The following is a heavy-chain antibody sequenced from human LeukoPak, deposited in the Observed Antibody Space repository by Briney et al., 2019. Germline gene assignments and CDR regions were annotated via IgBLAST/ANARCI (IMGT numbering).Heavy chain of an antibody. V-gene: IGHV4-61*01. CDR3: ARGHSSGLLFDC. Sequence: PSETLSLTCTVSGGSVSSGSYYWSWIRQPPGKGLEWIGYIYYSGSTNYNPSLKSRVTISVDTSKNQFSLKLSSVTAADTAVYYCARGHSSGLLFDCWGQGTLVTV. J-gene: IGHJ4*02. CDR1: GGSVSSGSYY. D-gene: IGHD6-19*01. CDR2: IYYSGST.